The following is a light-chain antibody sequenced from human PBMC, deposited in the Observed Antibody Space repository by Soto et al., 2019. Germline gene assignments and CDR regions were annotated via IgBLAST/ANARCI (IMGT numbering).Light chain of an antibody. CDR3: QQYDSYPWT. CDR1: ESIDTW. J-gene: IGKJ1*01. CDR2: KAS. Sequence: DIPMTQSPSTLSASVGDRVIVTCRVSESIDTWLAWYQQKPGQAPKLLIYKASTLESGVPSRFSGNKSGAEFTLTISSLQPDDVATYYCQQYDSYPWTFGHGTKVEV. V-gene: IGKV1-5*03.